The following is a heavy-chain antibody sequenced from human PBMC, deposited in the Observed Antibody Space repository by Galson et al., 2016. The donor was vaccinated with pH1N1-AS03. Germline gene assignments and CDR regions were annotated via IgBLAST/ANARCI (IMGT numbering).Heavy chain of an antibody. CDR1: GDSLNSKIHY. Sequence: ETLSLTCTVSGDSLNSKIHYWAWLRQPPGKGLEWIGSLYYDGHNNYNPYLTSRISMSGDTYKKQLSLILNSVPAADTAVYFCARHYAWYYDFRLYVWGRGPTVTVSS. J-gene: IGHJ6*02. D-gene: IGHD3/OR15-3a*01. CDR2: LYYDGHN. V-gene: IGHV4-39*01. CDR3: ARHYAWYYDFRLYV.